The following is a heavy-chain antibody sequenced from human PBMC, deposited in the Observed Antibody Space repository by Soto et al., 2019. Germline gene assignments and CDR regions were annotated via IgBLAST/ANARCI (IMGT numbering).Heavy chain of an antibody. CDR2: IWYDGSNK. CDR3: ARPIHDSSGYYLAY. V-gene: IGHV3-33*01. CDR1: VFTFSSYG. Sequence: PWWSLRLSCGASVFTFSSYGMHWCRQAPGKGLEWVAVIWYDGSNKYYADSVKGRFTISRDNSKNTLYLQMNSLRAEDTAVYYCARPIHDSSGYYLAYWGQGTLVTVSS. J-gene: IGHJ4*02. D-gene: IGHD3-22*01.